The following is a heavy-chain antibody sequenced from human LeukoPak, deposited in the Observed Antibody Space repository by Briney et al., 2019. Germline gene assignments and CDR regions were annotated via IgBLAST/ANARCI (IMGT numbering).Heavy chain of an antibody. V-gene: IGHV1-69*04. D-gene: IGHD1-7*01. CDR2: IIPILGIA. Sequence: GASVKVSCKASGGTFSSYAISRVRQAPGQGLEWIGRIIPILGIANYAQKFQGRVTITADKSTSTAYMELSSLRSEDTAVYYCAREDGPPHLTGTLDYWGQGTLVTVSS. J-gene: IGHJ4*02. CDR3: AREDGPPHLTGTLDY. CDR1: GGTFSSYA.